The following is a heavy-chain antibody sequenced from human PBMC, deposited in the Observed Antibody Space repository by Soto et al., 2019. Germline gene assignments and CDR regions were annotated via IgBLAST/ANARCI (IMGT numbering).Heavy chain of an antibody. D-gene: IGHD2-2*02. Sequence: QVQLVESGGGLVKPGGSLRLSCAASGFTFSDYYMSWIRQAPGKGLEWVSYISSSGSTIYYADSVKGRFTISRDNAKNSLYLQMNSLRAEDTAVYYCARDGKKYQLLYRSYYYYGMDVWGQGTTVTVSS. CDR3: ARDGKKYQLLYRSYYYYGMDV. J-gene: IGHJ6*02. CDR1: GFTFSDYY. CDR2: ISSSGSTI. V-gene: IGHV3-11*01.